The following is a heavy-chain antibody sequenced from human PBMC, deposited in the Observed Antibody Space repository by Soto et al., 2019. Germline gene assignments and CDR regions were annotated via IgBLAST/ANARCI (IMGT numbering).Heavy chain of an antibody. CDR1: GFTFSAFG. Sequence: QMQLVESGGDVVQPGTSLRLSCVASGFTFSAFGMHWVRQAPGKGLEWVAIASYGGGTKYYGDSVQGRFTISRDNSRDQLYLPVTRLREEDTAVYYSSKGPLRFPVYCDSADYASGMVAWCDGTTVTGSS. V-gene: IGHV3-30*18. CDR2: ASYGGGTK. J-gene: IGHJ6*04. D-gene: IGHD4-17*01. CDR3: SKGPLRFPVYCDSADYASGMVA.